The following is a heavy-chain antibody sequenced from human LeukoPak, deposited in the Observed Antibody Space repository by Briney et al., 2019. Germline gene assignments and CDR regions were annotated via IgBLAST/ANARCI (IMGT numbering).Heavy chain of an antibody. CDR1: GDSVSTSGVP. Sequence: SQTLSLSCASSGDSVSTSGVPWNGVRQSPSRGLEWLGRTSYTSKWNTDSAVSVKSRIVVKPDTSKNQFSLHLNSVTSEDTAVYYCERGRASAFAVWGQGTLVTVSS. D-gene: IGHD6-25*01. J-gene: IGHJ3*01. CDR2: TSYTSKWNT. V-gene: IGHV6-1*01. CDR3: ERGRASAFAV.